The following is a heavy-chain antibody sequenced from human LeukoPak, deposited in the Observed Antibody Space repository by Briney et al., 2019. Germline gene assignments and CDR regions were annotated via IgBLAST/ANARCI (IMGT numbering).Heavy chain of an antibody. Sequence: SETLSLTCAVYGGSFSGYYWSWIRQPPGKGLEWIGEINHSGSTYYNPSLKSRVTVSVDTSKNQFSLKLSSVTAADTAVYYCARRSVDTAMDYFDYWGQGTLVTVSS. V-gene: IGHV4-34*01. J-gene: IGHJ4*02. CDR1: GGSFSGYY. CDR2: INHSGST. D-gene: IGHD5-18*01. CDR3: ARRSVDTAMDYFDY.